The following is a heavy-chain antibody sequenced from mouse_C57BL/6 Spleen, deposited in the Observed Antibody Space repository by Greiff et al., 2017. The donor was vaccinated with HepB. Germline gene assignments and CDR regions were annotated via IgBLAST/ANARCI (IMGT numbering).Heavy chain of an antibody. V-gene: IGHV1-82*01. Sequence: QVQLKESGPELVKPGASVKISCKASGYAFSSSWMNWVKQRPGKGLEWIGRIYPGDGDTNYNGKFKGKATLTADKSSSTAYMQLSSLTSEDSAVYFCAREPSYYSNYEGFAYWGQGTLVTVSA. D-gene: IGHD2-5*01. CDR2: IYPGDGDT. CDR1: GYAFSSSW. CDR3: AREPSYYSNYEGFAY. J-gene: IGHJ3*01.